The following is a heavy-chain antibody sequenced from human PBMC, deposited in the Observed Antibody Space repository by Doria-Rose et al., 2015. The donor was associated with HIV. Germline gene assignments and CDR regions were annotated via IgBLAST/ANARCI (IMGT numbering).Heavy chain of an antibody. CDR3: ARIKSSRWYHKYYFDF. V-gene: IGHV2-26*01. D-gene: IGHD6-13*01. Sequence: SGPVLVKPTETLTLTCTVSGVSLSSPGMGVSWIRQPPGKALEWLGNNFSDDERSYKTSLKSRLIISRGTSKSQVVLTMTDMDPVDTATYYCARIKSSRWYHKYYFDFWGQGTLVIVSA. CDR2: NFSDDER. J-gene: IGHJ4*02. CDR1: GVSLSSPGMG.